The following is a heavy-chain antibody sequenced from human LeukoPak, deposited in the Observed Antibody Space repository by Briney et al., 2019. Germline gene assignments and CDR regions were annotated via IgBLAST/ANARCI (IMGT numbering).Heavy chain of an antibody. J-gene: IGHJ4*02. D-gene: IGHD1-26*01. CDR2: ISYDGSNK. V-gene: IGHV3-30*18. CDR1: GFTFSSYG. Sequence: GGSLRLSCAASGFTFSSYGMHWVRQAPGKGLVGVAVISYDGSNKYYADSVKGRFTISRDNSKNTLYLQMNSLRAEDTAVYYCAKDVLVGATSFDYWGQGTLVAVSS. CDR3: AKDVLVGATSFDY.